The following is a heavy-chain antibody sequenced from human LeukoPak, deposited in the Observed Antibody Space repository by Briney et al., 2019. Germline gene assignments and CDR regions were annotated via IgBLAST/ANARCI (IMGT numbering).Heavy chain of an antibody. D-gene: IGHD1/OR15-1a*01. CDR1: GGSISTYY. CDR3: AGGGTTPTF. CDR2: IYYSETT. Sequence: SETLSLTCTVSGGSISTYYWSWIRQFPGKGLEWIGYIYYSETTNYNPSLKSRVTISVDTSKNQFSLRLSSVTAADTAVYYCAGGGTTPTFWGQGTLVTVSS. J-gene: IGHJ4*02. V-gene: IGHV4-59*01.